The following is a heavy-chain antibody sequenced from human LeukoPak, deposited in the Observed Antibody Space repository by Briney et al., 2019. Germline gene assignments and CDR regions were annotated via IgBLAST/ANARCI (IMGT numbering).Heavy chain of an antibody. J-gene: IGHJ3*02. CDR2: INHSGST. Sequence: SETLSLTCAVYGGSFSGYYRSWIRQPPGKGLEWIGEINHSGSTNYNPSLKSRVTISVDTSKNQFSLKLSSVTAADSAVYYCANKYYDILTGHRDAFDIWGQGTMVTVSS. CDR3: ANKYYDILTGHRDAFDI. D-gene: IGHD3-9*01. CDR1: GGSFSGYY. V-gene: IGHV4-34*01.